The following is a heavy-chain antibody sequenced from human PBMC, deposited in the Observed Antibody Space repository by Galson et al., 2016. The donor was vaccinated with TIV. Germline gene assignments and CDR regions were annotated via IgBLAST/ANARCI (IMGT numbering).Heavy chain of an antibody. CDR2: IDWDDDI. CDR1: GFSLSTNEMC. V-gene: IGHV2-70*11. J-gene: IGHJ4*02. Sequence: PALVKPTQTLTLTCTFSGFSLSTNEMCVGWIRRPPGKALEWLARIDWDDDIYYNTSLKTRLTISKDTSKNQVVFKMTNVDPTDTGTYYCARMVYGDYPPRFYYGSWGQGALVTVSS. D-gene: IGHD2-21*02. CDR3: ARMVYGDYPPRFYYGS.